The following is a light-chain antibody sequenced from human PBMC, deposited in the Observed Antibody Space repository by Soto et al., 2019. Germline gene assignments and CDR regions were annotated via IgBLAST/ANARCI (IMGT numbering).Light chain of an antibody. CDR2: DAS. CDR3: QQYNSYS. J-gene: IGKJ1*01. CDR1: QSISSW. Sequence: DIQMTQSPSTLSASVGDRVTITCRASQSISSWLAWYQQKPGKAPKLLIYDASSLESGVPSRFSGSGSGTDFTLTISSLQPEDFATYYCQQYNSYSFGQGTKVDIK. V-gene: IGKV1-5*01.